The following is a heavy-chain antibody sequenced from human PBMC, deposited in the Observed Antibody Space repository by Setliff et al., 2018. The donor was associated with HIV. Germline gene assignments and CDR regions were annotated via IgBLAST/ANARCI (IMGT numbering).Heavy chain of an antibody. J-gene: IGHJ4*02. CDR2: IYSVGIT. D-gene: IGHD3-10*01. CDR3: ARTADPRITMVRDPDY. V-gene: IGHV3-66*01. Sequence: GSLRLSCEVSGFNYNNFAMNWVRQAPGKGLEWVSVIYSVGITYYTDSVKGRFTISRDNSKNSLYLQMNSLRAEDTAVYYCARTADPRITMVRDPDYWGQGTLVTVSS. CDR1: GFNYNNFA.